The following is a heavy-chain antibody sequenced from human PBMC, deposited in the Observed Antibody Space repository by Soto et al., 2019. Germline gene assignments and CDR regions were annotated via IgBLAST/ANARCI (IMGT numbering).Heavy chain of an antibody. CDR2: IYSSEST. J-gene: IGHJ4*02. D-gene: IGHD5-18*01. CDR3: ARDHPHSYGIYYFDY. Sequence: LETPSLTCTFPCGSISNYFWSWIPQPPGKGLESIGHIYSSESTNYTPSLKRRVTISADTSKNQVSLKLTSVTAADTAVYYCARDHPHSYGIYYFDYWGQGTLVTVSS. V-gene: IGHV4-59*01. CDR1: CGSISNYF.